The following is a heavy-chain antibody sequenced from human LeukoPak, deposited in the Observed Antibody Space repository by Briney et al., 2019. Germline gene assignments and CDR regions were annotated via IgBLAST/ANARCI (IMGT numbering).Heavy chain of an antibody. D-gene: IGHD6-13*01. J-gene: IGHJ6*02. CDR1: GYTFTSYG. V-gene: IGHV1-18*01. Sequence: GASVKVSCKASGYTFTSYGISWVRQAPGQGLEWMGWISAYNGNTNYAQKLQGRVTMTTDTSTSTAYMGLRSLRSDDTAVYYCARDRVDSSSWYSVYYYYGMDVWGQGTTVTVSS. CDR3: ARDRVDSSSWYSVYYYYGMDV. CDR2: ISAYNGNT.